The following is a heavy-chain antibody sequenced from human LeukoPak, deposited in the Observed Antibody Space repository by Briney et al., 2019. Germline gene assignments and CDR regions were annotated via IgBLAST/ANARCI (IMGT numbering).Heavy chain of an antibody. J-gene: IGHJ4*02. V-gene: IGHV1-69*13. CDR3: ARGWIRLWALDY. CDR1: GYTFTSYG. D-gene: IGHD5-18*01. Sequence: SVKVSCKASGYTFTSYGISWVRQAPGQGLEWMGGIIPIFGTANYAQKFQGRVTITADESTSTAYMELSSLRSEDTAVYYCARGWIRLWALDYWGQGTLVTVSS. CDR2: IIPIFGTA.